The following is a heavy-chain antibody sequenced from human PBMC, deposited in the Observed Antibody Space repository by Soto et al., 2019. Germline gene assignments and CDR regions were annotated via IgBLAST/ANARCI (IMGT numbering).Heavy chain of an antibody. D-gene: IGHD6-19*01. CDR1: GFTFSSYG. J-gene: IGHJ6*02. CDR2: ISYDGSNK. Sequence: PGGSLRLSCAASGFTFSSYGMHWVRQATGKGLEWVAVISYDGSNKYYADSVKGRFTISRDNSKNTLYLQMNSLRAEDTAVYYCAKAPFLLAVAALEDGMDVWGQGTTVTVSS. V-gene: IGHV3-30*18. CDR3: AKAPFLLAVAALEDGMDV.